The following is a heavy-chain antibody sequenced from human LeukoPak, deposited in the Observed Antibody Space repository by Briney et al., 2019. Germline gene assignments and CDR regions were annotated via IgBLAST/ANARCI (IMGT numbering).Heavy chain of an antibody. CDR1: GFSFSSYG. CDR3: ARKTDSGGQGDY. J-gene: IGHJ4*02. Sequence: GGSLRLSCAASGFSFSSYGISWVRQAPGKGLEWVSTINTSGGTTYYADSVKGRFTISRDNSKNTLYLQMNSLRAEDTAVYYCARKTDSGGQGDYWGPGTLVTVSS. V-gene: IGHV3-23*01. CDR2: INTSGGTT. D-gene: IGHD3-22*01.